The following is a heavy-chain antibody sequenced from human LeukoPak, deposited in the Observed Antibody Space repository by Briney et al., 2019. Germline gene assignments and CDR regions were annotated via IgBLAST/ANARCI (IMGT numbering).Heavy chain of an antibody. CDR1: GYTFTSYG. Sequence: ASVKVSCKASGYTFTSYGISWVRQAPGQGLEWMGWISAYNGNTNYAQKLQGRVTMTTDTSTSTAYMELRSLRSDDTAVYYCARDCGIVVVPAANDYWGQGTLVTVSS. D-gene: IGHD2-2*01. CDR3: ARDCGIVVVPAANDY. J-gene: IGHJ4*02. CDR2: ISAYNGNT. V-gene: IGHV1-18*01.